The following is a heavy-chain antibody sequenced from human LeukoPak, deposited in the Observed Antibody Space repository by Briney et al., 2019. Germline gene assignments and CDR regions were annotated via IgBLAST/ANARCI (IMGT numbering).Heavy chain of an antibody. CDR1: GFTFSSYS. J-gene: IGHJ4*02. V-gene: IGHV3-21*01. D-gene: IGHD3-3*01. CDR3: ARGQPTYYDSWSGYSC. Sequence: GGSLRLSCAASGFTFSSYSMNWVRQAPGKGLEWVSSISSSNSYIYYADSVKGRFTISRDNAKNSLYLQMNSLRAEDTAVYYCARGQPTYYDSWSGYSCWGQGNLVTVSS. CDR2: ISSSNSYI.